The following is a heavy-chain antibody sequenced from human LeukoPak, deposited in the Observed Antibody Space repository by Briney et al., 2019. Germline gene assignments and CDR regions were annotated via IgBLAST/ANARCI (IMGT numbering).Heavy chain of an antibody. D-gene: IGHD2-2*01. Sequence: ASVKVSCKASGYTFTGYYMHWVRQAPGQGLEWMGWINPNSGGTNYAQKFQGRVTMARDTSISTAYMELSRLRSDDTAVYYCARAVTQLLYYFDYWGQGTLVTVSS. V-gene: IGHV1-2*02. CDR1: GYTFTGYY. CDR3: ARAVTQLLYYFDY. J-gene: IGHJ4*02. CDR2: INPNSGGT.